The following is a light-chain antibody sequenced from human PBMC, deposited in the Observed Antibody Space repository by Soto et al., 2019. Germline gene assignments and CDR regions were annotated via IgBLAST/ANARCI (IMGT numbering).Light chain of an antibody. V-gene: IGLV1-51*01. CDR2: DDD. CDR1: SSNIGGNS. J-gene: IGLJ1*01. CDR3: GSGDSSLSAYV. Sequence: QSVMTQPPSVSAAPGKRGTISCSGSSSNIGGNSVSWYQQLPGTAPKLLIYDDDKRPSGIPDRFSGSKSGTSATLGITGFQTGDEADYYCGSGDSSLSAYVFGTGTKLTVL.